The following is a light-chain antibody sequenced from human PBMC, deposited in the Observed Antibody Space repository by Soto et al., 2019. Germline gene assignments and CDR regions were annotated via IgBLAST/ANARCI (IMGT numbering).Light chain of an antibody. CDR1: QYISTY. J-gene: IGKJ5*01. CDR3: QQSYTTPRT. Sequence: DIQMTQSPSSLSASVGDRVTITCRASQYISTYLNWYRQKSGKAPEVLIYSASTLQSGVPSRFSGRGSGTDFTLTIIGLQSEDFATYYCQQSYTTPRTFGQGTRLEIK. CDR2: SAS. V-gene: IGKV1-39*01.